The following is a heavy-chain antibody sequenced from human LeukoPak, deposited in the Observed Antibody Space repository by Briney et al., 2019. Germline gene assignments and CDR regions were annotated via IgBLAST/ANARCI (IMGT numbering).Heavy chain of an antibody. CDR2: INPNSGGT. CDR1: GYTFTDYF. Sequence: ASVKVSCKASGYTFTDYFMHWARRAPGQGLEWMICINPNSGGTNYAQKFQGRVTMTRDTSISTAYMELSSLRSDDTAVYYCARAGYCSSTSCYNWFDPWGQGTLVTVSS. J-gene: IGHJ5*02. CDR3: ARAGYCSSTSCYNWFDP. D-gene: IGHD2-2*01. V-gene: IGHV1-2*02.